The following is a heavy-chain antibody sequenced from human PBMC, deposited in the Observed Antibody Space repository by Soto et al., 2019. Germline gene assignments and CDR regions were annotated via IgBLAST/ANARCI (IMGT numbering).Heavy chain of an antibody. CDR3: AREGGDGIDY. CDR1: GASISNVNYY. CDR2: IDYSEST. J-gene: IGHJ4*02. D-gene: IGHD3-16*01. Sequence: SETLSLTCTVSGASISNVNYYWSWIRQQPGKGLEWIGYIDYSESTYYNPSLKSRLTISVDTSKNQFSLRLSSVTAADTAGYYCAREGGDGIDYWGQGTLVTVSS. V-gene: IGHV4-31*03.